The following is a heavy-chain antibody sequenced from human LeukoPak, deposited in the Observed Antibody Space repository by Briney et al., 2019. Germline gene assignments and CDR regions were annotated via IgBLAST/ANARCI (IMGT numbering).Heavy chain of an antibody. J-gene: IGHJ4*02. CDR2: IYYSGST. Sequence: DPSETLSLTCTVSGGSISSSSYYWGWIRQPPGKGLEWIGSIYYSGSTYYNPSLKSRVTISVDTSKNQFSLKLSSVTAADTAVYYCARASKYNWNFYDGGEGYYFDYWGQGTLVTVSS. CDR1: GGSISSSSYY. D-gene: IGHD1-7*01. V-gene: IGHV4-39*07. CDR3: ARASKYNWNFYDGGEGYYFDY.